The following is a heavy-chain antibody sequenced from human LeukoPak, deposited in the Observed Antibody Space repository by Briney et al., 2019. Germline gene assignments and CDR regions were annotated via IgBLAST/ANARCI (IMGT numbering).Heavy chain of an antibody. CDR2: MNPNSGNT. Sequence: ASVKVSCKASGYTFTSYDINWVRQATGQGLEWMGWMNPNSGNTGYAQKLQGRVTITRNTSISTAYMELRSLRSDDTAVYYCASSYCSPTSCSPDWFDPWGQGTLVTVSS. V-gene: IGHV1-8*03. D-gene: IGHD2-2*01. J-gene: IGHJ5*02. CDR3: ASSYCSPTSCSPDWFDP. CDR1: GYTFTSYD.